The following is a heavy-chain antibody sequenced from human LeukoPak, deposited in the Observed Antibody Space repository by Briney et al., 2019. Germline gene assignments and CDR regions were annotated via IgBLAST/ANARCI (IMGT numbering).Heavy chain of an antibody. V-gene: IGHV5-51*01. D-gene: IGHD3-22*01. CDR2: IYPGDSDT. CDR3: ASISSYYDSSGYPDC. J-gene: IGHJ4*02. Sequence: GESLEISCKGSGYSFTSYWIGWVRQMPGKGLEWIGIIYPGDSDTRYSPSFQGQVTISADKSISTAYLQWSSLKASDTAMYYCASISSYYDSSGYPDCWGQGTLVTVSS. CDR1: GYSFTSYW.